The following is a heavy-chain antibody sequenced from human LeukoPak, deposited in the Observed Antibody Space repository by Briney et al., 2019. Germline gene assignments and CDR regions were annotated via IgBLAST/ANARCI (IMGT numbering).Heavy chain of an antibody. Sequence: ASVKVSCKASGGTFSSYAISWVRQAPGQGLEWMGGIIPIFGTANYAQKFQGGVTITTDESTSTAYMELSSLRSEDTAVYYCARGEGVVGPLDPWGQGTLVAVSS. V-gene: IGHV1-69*05. CDR2: IIPIFGTA. D-gene: IGHD2-2*01. CDR1: GGTFSSYA. J-gene: IGHJ5*02. CDR3: ARGEGVVGPLDP.